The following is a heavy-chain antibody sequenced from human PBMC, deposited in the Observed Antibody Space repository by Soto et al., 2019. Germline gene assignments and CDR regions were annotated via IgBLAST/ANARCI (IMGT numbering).Heavy chain of an antibody. V-gene: IGHV4-34*01. D-gene: IGHD3-10*01. CDR1: GGSFSGYY. Sequence: QVQLQQWGAGLLKPSETLSLTCAVYGGSFSGYYWSWIRQPPGKGLEWIGEINHSGSTNYNPSLKSGVTISVDTSKNQFSRKLSSVTAADTAVYYCARDRGGSFDWGQGTLVTVSS. CDR3: ARDRGGSFD. CDR2: INHSGST. J-gene: IGHJ4*02.